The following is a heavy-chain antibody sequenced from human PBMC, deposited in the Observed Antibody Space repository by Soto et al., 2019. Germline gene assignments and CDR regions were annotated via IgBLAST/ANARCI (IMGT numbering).Heavy chain of an antibody. CDR3: AREDKRGGSSGWYVPTSRGFHP. V-gene: IGHV3-21*01. Sequence: GGSLRLSCAASGFTFSSYSMNWVRQAPGKGLEWVSSISSSSSYIYYADSVKGRFTISRDNAKNSLYLQMNSLRAEDTAVYYCAREDKRGGSSGWYVPTSRGFHPWGQGTLVTVSS. D-gene: IGHD6-13*01. J-gene: IGHJ5*02. CDR2: ISSSSSYI. CDR1: GFTFSSYS.